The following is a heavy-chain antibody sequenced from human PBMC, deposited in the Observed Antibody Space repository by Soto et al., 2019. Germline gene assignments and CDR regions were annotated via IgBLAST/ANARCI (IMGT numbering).Heavy chain of an antibody. CDR1: GGSISSSSYY. D-gene: IGHD6-6*01. V-gene: IGHV4-39*01. Sequence: SETLSLTCTVSGGSISSSSYYWGWIRQPPGKGLEWIGSIYYSGSTYYNPSLKSRVTISVDTSKNQFSLKLSSVTAADTAVYYCARYKQLVRLVGNQYYYMDVWGKGTTVTVSS. J-gene: IGHJ6*03. CDR2: IYYSGST. CDR3: ARYKQLVRLVGNQYYYMDV.